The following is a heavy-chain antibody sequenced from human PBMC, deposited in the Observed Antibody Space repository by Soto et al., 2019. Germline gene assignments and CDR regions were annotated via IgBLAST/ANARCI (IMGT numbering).Heavy chain of an antibody. V-gene: IGHV3-23*01. CDR2: ISASGGST. J-gene: IGHJ6*02. CDR1: GFTFSTYA. Sequence: DVQLLESGGGLVQPGGSLRLSCAASGFTFSTYAMSWVRQAPGKGLEWVSVISASGGSTFYAGSVKGRFTVSRDNSRNPLYLQVIRLRGEDTAVYYCAKELRTSTNYNYGMDVWGQGTTVTVSS. CDR3: AKELRTSTNYNYGMDV.